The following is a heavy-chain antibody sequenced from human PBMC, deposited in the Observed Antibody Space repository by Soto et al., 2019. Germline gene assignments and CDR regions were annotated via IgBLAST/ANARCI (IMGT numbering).Heavy chain of an antibody. V-gene: IGHV3-30*18. D-gene: IGHD6-19*01. CDR1: GFTFSSYG. J-gene: IGHJ4*02. Sequence: QVQLVESGGGVVQPGRSLRLSCAASGFTFSSYGMHWVRQAPGKGLEWVAVISYDGSNKYYADSVQGRFTISRDNSKKTLYLQMNRLRAADTAVYYCAKDRFRIAVAAPFDYWGQGTLVTVSS. CDR3: AKDRFRIAVAAPFDY. CDR2: ISYDGSNK.